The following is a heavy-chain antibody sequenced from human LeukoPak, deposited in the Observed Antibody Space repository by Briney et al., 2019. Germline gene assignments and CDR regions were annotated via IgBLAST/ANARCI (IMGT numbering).Heavy chain of an antibody. V-gene: IGHV4-34*01. CDR3: ARRGNPYCSSTSWQRYYFDF. CDR1: GGSFSGYY. J-gene: IGHJ4*02. Sequence: PSETLSLTCAVYGGSFSGYYWSWIRQPPGKGLEWIGEINHSGSTNYNPSLKSRVTISVDTSRNQFSLKLSSVTAADTAVYYCARRGNPYCSSTSWQRYYFDFWGQGTLVTVSS. D-gene: IGHD2-2*01. CDR2: INHSGST.